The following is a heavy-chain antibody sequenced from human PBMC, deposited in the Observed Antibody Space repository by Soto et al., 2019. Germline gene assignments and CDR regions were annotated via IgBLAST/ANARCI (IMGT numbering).Heavy chain of an antibody. J-gene: IGHJ3*02. D-gene: IGHD6-19*01. CDR1: SGSISSSNW. Sequence: SETLSLTCAVSSGSISSSNWWSWVRQPPGKGLEWIGEIYHSGSTNYNPSLKSRVTISVDKSKNQFSLKLSSVTAADTAVYYCARDRSSGWYRDAFDIWGQGTMVTVSS. V-gene: IGHV4-4*02. CDR3: ARDRSSGWYRDAFDI. CDR2: IYHSGST.